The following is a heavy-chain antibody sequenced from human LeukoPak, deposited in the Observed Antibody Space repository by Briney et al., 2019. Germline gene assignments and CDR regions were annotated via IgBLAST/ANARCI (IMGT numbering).Heavy chain of an antibody. Sequence: SETLSLTCAVYGGSFSGYSWSWIRQPPGKGLEWIGEINHSGSTNYNPSLKSRVTISVDTSKNQFSLKLSSVTAADTAVYYCARGSGDYQFWFDPWGQGTLVTVSS. CDR1: GGSFSGYS. D-gene: IGHD4-17*01. CDR2: INHSGST. V-gene: IGHV4-34*01. J-gene: IGHJ5*02. CDR3: ARGSGDYQFWFDP.